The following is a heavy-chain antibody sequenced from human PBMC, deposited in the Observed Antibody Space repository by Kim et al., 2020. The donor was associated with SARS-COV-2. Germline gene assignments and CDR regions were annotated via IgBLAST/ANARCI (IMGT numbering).Heavy chain of an antibody. CDR3: ARQGYLYYFDY. Sequence: PTYAQGFPGRFVFSLDTSVSTAYLQISSLKAEDTAVYYCARQGYLYYFDYWGQGTLVTVSS. CDR2: P. V-gene: IGHV7-4-1*02. J-gene: IGHJ4*02. D-gene: IGHD3-22*01.